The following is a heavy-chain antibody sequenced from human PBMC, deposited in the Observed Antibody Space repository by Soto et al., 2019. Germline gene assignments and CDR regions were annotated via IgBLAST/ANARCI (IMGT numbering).Heavy chain of an antibody. V-gene: IGHV1-24*01. D-gene: IGHD3-22*01. CDR2: FDPEDGET. CDR3: ATATLISKVVVANAFDT. J-gene: IGHJ3*02. Sequence: ASVKVSCKVSGYTLTELSMHWVRQAPGKGLEWMGGFDPEDGETIYAQKFQGRVTMTEDTSTDTAYMELSSLRSEDTAVYYCATATLISKVVVANAFDTRAQRTMVPVSS. CDR1: GYTLTELS.